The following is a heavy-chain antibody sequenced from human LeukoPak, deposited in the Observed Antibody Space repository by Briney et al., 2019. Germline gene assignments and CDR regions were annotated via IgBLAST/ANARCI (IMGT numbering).Heavy chain of an antibody. CDR1: GFTFSSYE. J-gene: IGHJ6*02. CDR3: ARGVAAAGINYGMDV. Sequence: GGSLRLSCAASGFTFSSYEVNWLRQAPGEGLEWVSYISGSGRTTYYADSVRGRFTISRDNAENSVYLQMNSLRADDTAVYYCARGVAAAGINYGMDVWGQGTTVTVSS. CDR2: ISGSGRTT. D-gene: IGHD6-13*01. V-gene: IGHV3-48*03.